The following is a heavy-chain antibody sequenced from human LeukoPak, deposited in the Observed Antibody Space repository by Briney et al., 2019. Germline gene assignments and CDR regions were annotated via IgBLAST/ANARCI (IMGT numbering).Heavy chain of an antibody. CDR1: GFTVSNNY. CDR2: IYSGGSK. D-gene: IGHD6-6*01. J-gene: IGHJ3*02. CDR3: AREGLGFPDAFDI. Sequence: PGGSLRLSCAASGFTVSNNYMNWVRQAPGKGLEWASTIYSGGSKYYADSVKGRFTISRDNSENTLYLQMNSLRVEDTAVYYCAREGLGFPDAFDISGQGTMVTVSS. V-gene: IGHV3-53*01.